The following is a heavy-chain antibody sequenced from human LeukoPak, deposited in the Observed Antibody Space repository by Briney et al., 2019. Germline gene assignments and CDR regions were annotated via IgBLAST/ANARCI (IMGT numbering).Heavy chain of an antibody. V-gene: IGHV3-23*01. D-gene: IGHD3-16*02. CDR1: GFTFSSYA. Sequence: PGGSLRLSCAASGFTFSSYAMSWVRQAPGKGLEWVSAISGSGGSTYYADSVKGRFTISRDDSKNTAYLQMNSLKTEDTAVYYCTRLHTGNDYVWGSYRPEDYWGQGTLVTVSS. J-gene: IGHJ4*02. CDR3: TRLHTGNDYVWGSYRPEDY. CDR2: ISGSGGST.